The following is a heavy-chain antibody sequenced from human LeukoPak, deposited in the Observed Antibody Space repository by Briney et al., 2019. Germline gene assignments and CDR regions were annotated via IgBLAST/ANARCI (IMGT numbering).Heavy chain of an antibody. Sequence: GGSLRLSCEASGLSFTNYAMMWVRQAPGKGLQWISTLTGYGGAYYADSGEGRFVISRDNSKNTLYLQMNSLRAEDTAVYYCAKDVRFLESPDYWGQGTLVTVSS. V-gene: IGHV3-23*01. CDR2: LTGYGGA. J-gene: IGHJ4*02. CDR1: GLSFTNYA. CDR3: AKDVRFLESPDY. D-gene: IGHD3-3*01.